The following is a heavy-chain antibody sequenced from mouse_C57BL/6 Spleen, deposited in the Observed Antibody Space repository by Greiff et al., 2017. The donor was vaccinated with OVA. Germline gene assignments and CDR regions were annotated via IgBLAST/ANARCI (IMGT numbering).Heavy chain of an antibody. J-gene: IGHJ4*01. Sequence: EVKVVESGGDLVKPGGSLKLSCAASGFTFSSYGMSWVRQTPDKRLEWVATISSGGSYTYYPDSVKGRFTISRDNAKNTLYLQMSSLKSEDTAMYYCARQDYYMDYWGQGTSVTVSS. D-gene: IGHD1-1*01. CDR1: GFTFSSYG. V-gene: IGHV5-6*01. CDR3: ARQDYYMDY. CDR2: ISSGGSYT.